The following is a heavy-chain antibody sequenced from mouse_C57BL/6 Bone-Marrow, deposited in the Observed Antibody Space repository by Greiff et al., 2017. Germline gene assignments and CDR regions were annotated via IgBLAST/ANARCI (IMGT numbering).Heavy chain of an antibody. CDR2: INPYNGDT. CDR1: GYSFTGYF. CDR3: ARGRYYYGSYYFDY. Sequence: EVKLMESGPELVKPGASVKISCKASGYSFTGYFMNWVKQSHGKSLEWIGRINPYNGDTFYNQKFKSKATLTVDKSSSTAHMELLSLTSEDFAVYYCARGRYYYGSYYFDYWGQGTTLTVSS. V-gene: IGHV1-37*01. J-gene: IGHJ2*01. D-gene: IGHD1-1*01.